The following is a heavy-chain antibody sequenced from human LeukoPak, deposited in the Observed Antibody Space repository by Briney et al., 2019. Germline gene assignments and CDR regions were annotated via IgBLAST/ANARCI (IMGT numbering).Heavy chain of an antibody. J-gene: IGHJ4*01. Sequence: SETLSLTCTVSGGSISSSYWSWIRQPPGKGLEWIGYIYYSGSTNYNPSLKSRVTISVDTSKNQFSLKLSSVTAADTAVYYCARHMGLGYTYFYPYFDYWGQGTLVTVSS. CDR2: IYYSGST. D-gene: IGHD1-1*01. CDR3: ARHMGLGYTYFYPYFDY. CDR1: GGSISSSY. V-gene: IGHV4-59*08.